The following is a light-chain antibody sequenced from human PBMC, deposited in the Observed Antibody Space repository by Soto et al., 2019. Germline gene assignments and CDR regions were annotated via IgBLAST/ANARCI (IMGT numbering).Light chain of an antibody. CDR1: QSISSW. J-gene: IGKJ2*01. CDR2: KAA. CDR3: QQYNSNLYT. Sequence: DIQMTQSPSTLSASVGDRVTITCRASQSISSWLAWYQPKPGKAPKLRIYKAASLESGVPSRFSSSGSETEFTLTIRRLQLYHFSTYYFQQYNSNLYTFGKGNKLEIK. V-gene: IGKV1-5*03.